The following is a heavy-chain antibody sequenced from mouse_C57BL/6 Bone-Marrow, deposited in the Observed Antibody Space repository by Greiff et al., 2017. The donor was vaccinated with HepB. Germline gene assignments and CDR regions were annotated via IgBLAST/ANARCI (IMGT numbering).Heavy chain of an antibody. CDR1: GYTFTDYY. CDR3: ARLGESYDGYYEGFAY. V-gene: IGHV1-26*01. Sequence: EVQLQQSGPELVKPGASVKISCKASGYTFTDYYMNWVKQSHGKSLEWIGDINPNNGGTSYNQKFKGKATLTVDKSSSTAYMELRSLTSEDSAVYYCARLGESYDGYYEGFAYWGQGTLVTVSA. CDR2: INPNNGGT. D-gene: IGHD2-3*01. J-gene: IGHJ3*01.